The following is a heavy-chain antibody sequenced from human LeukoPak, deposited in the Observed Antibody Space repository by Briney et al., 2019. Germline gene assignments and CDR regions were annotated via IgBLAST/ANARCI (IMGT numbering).Heavy chain of an antibody. J-gene: IGHJ6*02. CDR3: ARGLVDSSIWYANYYYYGMDV. Sequence: ASETLSLTCAVYGGSFSGYYWSWIRQPPGKGLEWIGEINHSGSTNYNPSLKSRVTISVDTSKNQFSLKLSSVTAADTAVYYCARGLVDSSIWYANYYYYGMDVWGQGTTVTVSS. V-gene: IGHV4-34*01. D-gene: IGHD6-13*01. CDR1: GGSFSGYY. CDR2: INHSGST.